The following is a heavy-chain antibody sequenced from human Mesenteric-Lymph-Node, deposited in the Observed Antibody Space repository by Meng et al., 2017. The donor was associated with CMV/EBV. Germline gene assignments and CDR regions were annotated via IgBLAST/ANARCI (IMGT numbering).Heavy chain of an antibody. CDR1: GFTFNDYD. V-gene: IGHV3-20*04. CDR2: INWNGGRT. Sequence: GGSLRLSCEASGFTFNDYDMSWVRQVPGKGLEWVSGINWNGGRTSYVDSVKGRFTISRDTSKATLYLQMRSLRAEDTAVYYCARYHPSGNYFFDLWGQGTLVTVSS. D-gene: IGHD3-10*01. CDR3: ARYHPSGNYFFDL. J-gene: IGHJ4*02.